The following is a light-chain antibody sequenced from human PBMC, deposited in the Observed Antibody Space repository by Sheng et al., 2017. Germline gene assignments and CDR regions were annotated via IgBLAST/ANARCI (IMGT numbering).Light chain of an antibody. CDR3: AAWDDSLNVFV. J-gene: IGLJ1*01. Sequence: QSVLTQPPSASGTPGLGVTISCSGSHSNIGTNPVDWYQQLPGTSPKLLIYNTSQRPSGVPGRFSGSKSGTSASLAISGLQSGDEADYYCAAWDDSLNVFVFGTGTKVTVL. CDR1: HSNIGTNP. V-gene: IGLV1-44*01. CDR2: NTS.